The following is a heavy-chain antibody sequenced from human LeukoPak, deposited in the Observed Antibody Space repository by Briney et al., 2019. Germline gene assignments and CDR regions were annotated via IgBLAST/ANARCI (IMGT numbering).Heavy chain of an antibody. CDR1: GGSLSRYY. Sequence: SETLSLTCTVSGGSLSRYYWSWMRQPPGKGREWIGYIYYSGSTNYHHSLKSRVTISVDTSKNQFSLQLSSVTAADTAVYYCARVYGDYGVDYWGQGTLVTVSS. CDR3: ARVYGDYGVDY. J-gene: IGHJ4*02. V-gene: IGHV4-59*01. D-gene: IGHD4-17*01. CDR2: IYYSGST.